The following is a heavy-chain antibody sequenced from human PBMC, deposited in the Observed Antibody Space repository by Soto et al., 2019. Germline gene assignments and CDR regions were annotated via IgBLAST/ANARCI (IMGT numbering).Heavy chain of an antibody. CDR1: GGSISSYY. CDR2: IYYSGST. Sequence: QVQLQESGPGLVKPSETLSLTCTVSGGSISSYYWSWIRQPTVKGVEWIGYIYYSGSTNYNPSLKSRVTISVDTSKNQFSLKLSSVTAADTAVYYCASTMVRGVPGGFDPWGQGTMVTVSS. CDR3: ASTMVRGVPGGFDP. D-gene: IGHD3-10*01. V-gene: IGHV4-59*08. J-gene: IGHJ5*02.